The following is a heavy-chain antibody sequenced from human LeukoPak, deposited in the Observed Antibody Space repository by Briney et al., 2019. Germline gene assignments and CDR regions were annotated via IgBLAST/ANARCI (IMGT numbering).Heavy chain of an antibody. V-gene: IGHV4-59*08. Sequence: SETLSLTCTVSGGSISSYYWSRIRQPPGKGLEWIGYIYYSGSTNYNPSLKSRVTTSVDTSKNQFSLKLSSVTAADTAVYYCARPIRGVYDAFDIWGQGTMVTVSS. CDR2: IYYSGST. CDR1: GGSISSYY. J-gene: IGHJ3*02. D-gene: IGHD6-13*01. CDR3: ARPIRGVYDAFDI.